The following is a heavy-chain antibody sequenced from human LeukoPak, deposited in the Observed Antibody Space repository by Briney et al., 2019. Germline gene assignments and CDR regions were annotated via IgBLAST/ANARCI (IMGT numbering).Heavy chain of an antibody. D-gene: IGHD6-19*01. CDR1: GGSISSGGYY. CDR2: IYYSGST. J-gene: IGHJ4*02. CDR3: ARGRIAVAGNGY. V-gene: IGHV4-31*03. Sequence: SQTLSLTCTISGGSISSGGYYWSWIRQHPGKGLEWIGYIYYSGSTYYNPSLKSRVTISVDTSKNQFSLKLSSVTAADTAVYYCARGRIAVAGNGYWGQGTLVTVSS.